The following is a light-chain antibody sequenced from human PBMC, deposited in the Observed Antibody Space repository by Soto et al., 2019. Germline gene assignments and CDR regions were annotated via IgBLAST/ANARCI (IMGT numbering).Light chain of an antibody. CDR1: QDISNY. CDR2: GPS. CDR3: QKYNSLPFT. Sequence: DIQMTQSPSSLSASVGDTVTITCRASQDISNYLAWFQQKPGEAPKLLIYGPSTLESGVPSRFSGGKSGTDFTLTISGLQPEDVAIYYCQKYNSLPFTFGPGTKVEI. V-gene: IGKV1-27*01. J-gene: IGKJ3*01.